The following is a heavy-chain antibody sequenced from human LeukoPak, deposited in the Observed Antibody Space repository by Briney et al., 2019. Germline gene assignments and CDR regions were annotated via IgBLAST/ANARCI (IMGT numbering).Heavy chain of an antibody. CDR3: ARGRLIAPTTMAC. J-gene: IGHJ4*02. D-gene: IGHD5-18*01. CDR2: MSPTSGNT. V-gene: IGHV1-8*01. Sequence: ASVTVSCKASGYTFNTYDIQWVRQAAGQGPEWMGWMSPTSGNTGYSQRFQGRVTLTRNTSISTAYMELTSLTSEDTAVYYCARGRLIAPTTMACWGQGTLITVSS. CDR1: GYTFNTYD.